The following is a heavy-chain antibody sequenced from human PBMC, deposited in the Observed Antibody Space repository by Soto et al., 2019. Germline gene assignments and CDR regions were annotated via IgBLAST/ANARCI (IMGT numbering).Heavy chain of an antibody. CDR1: GYTFTSYY. V-gene: IGHV1-46*01. CDR2: INPSGGST. CDR3: ARDSQETYYDFWSGEYDI. D-gene: IGHD3-3*01. J-gene: IGHJ3*02. Sequence: SVKVSCKASGYTFTSYYMHWVRQAPGPRLEWMGIINPSGGSTSYAQKFQGRVTMTRDTSTSTVYMELSSLRSEDTAVYYCARDSQETYYDFWSGEYDIWGQGTMVTVSS.